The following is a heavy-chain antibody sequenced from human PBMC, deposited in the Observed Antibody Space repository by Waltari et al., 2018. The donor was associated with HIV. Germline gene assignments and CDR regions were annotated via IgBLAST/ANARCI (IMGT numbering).Heavy chain of an antibody. CDR2: IYTSGST. D-gene: IGHD6-19*01. CDR3: TIQSSGWIDAFDI. Sequence: QVQLQESGPGLVKPSQTLSHTCTVFGASITSGSYYWTCIRQPAGKGLEWIGRIYTSGSTNYNPSIMSRVTISVDTSKNQFSLKLSSVTAADTAVYYCTIQSSGWIDAFDIWGQGTMVTVSS. CDR1: GASITSGSYY. V-gene: IGHV4-61*02. J-gene: IGHJ3*02.